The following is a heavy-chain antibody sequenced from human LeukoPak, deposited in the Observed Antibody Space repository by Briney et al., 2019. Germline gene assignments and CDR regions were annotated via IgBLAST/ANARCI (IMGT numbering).Heavy chain of an antibody. CDR3: ARDPSGSYDY. J-gene: IGHJ4*02. D-gene: IGHD1-26*01. CDR2: IWNDGSNK. Sequence: QPGGSLRLSCAASGFAFSGYGMPWVRQAPGNGLEWVAVIWNDGSNKYYADSVKGRFTISRDNSKNTLYLQMNSLRAEDTAVYYCARDPSGSYDYWGQGTLVTVSS. V-gene: IGHV3-33*01. CDR1: GFAFSGYG.